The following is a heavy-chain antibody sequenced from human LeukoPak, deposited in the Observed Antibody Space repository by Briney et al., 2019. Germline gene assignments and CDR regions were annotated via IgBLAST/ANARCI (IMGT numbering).Heavy chain of an antibody. Sequence: ASVKVCCKASGGTFSSYAISWERQAPGQGLEWMGGIIPIFGTANYAQKFQGRVTITADKSTSTAYMELSSLRSEDTAVYYCARDSTYYYDSSGYHSLDYWGQGTLVTVSS. D-gene: IGHD3-22*01. CDR2: IIPIFGTA. CDR1: GGTFSSYA. CDR3: ARDSTYYYDSSGYHSLDY. V-gene: IGHV1-69*06. J-gene: IGHJ4*02.